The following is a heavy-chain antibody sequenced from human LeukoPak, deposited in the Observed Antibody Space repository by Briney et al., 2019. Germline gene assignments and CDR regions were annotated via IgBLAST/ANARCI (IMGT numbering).Heavy chain of an antibody. CDR3: ARVDGGQSI. J-gene: IGHJ4*02. D-gene: IGHD6-6*01. V-gene: IGHV3-53*01. CDR2: IHRGGTT. CDR1: AFTGSNNY. Sequence: PGGSLTLYCAAHAFTGSNNYMSRDRQAPGKGLEWVSLIHRGGTTYYADSVKGRFTISRDNSKNTLYFQMNSLRAEDTAVYYCARVDGGQSIWGQGTLVTVSS.